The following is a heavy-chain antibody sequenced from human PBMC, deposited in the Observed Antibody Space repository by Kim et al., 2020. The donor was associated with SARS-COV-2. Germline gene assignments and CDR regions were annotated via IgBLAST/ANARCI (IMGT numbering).Heavy chain of an antibody. CDR3: SHLITGAWFDS. Sequence: SGPTLVNPTQTLTLTCTVSGILVSNNDVGVAWLRRSPGKALEWLAIIYWDYEKRYSPSLKSRLTITKDASKDLVVLTMTDMDPVDTGTYYCSHLITGAWFDSWGQGILVTVSS. V-gene: IGHV2-5*02. D-gene: IGHD3-22*01. CDR2: IYWDYEK. CDR1: GILVSNNDVG. J-gene: IGHJ5*01.